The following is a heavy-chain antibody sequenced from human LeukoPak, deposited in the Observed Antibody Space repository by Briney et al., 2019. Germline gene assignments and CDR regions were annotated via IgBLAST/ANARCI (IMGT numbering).Heavy chain of an antibody. CDR2: IWYDASNK. Sequence: GGSLRLSCAASGISFGSYGMHWVRQAPGKGLEWVTFIWYDASNKYYAESVKGRFTISRDNSRNTVFLQMNSLRAEDTAIYYCATDISTHYFGSWGQGTLVTVSS. CDR3: ATDISTHYFGS. V-gene: IGHV3-30*02. D-gene: IGHD3-9*01. CDR1: GISFGSYG. J-gene: IGHJ4*02.